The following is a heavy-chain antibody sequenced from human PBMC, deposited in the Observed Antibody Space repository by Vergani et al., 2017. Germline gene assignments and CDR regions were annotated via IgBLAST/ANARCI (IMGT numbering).Heavy chain of an antibody. V-gene: IGHV4-59*08. CDR2: IYYSGST. J-gene: IGHJ6*02. Sequence: QVQLQESGPGLVKPSETLSLTCTVSGGSISSYYWSWIRQPPGKGLEWIGYIYYSGSTNYNPSLTSRVTISVDTSKNQFSLKLSSVTAADTAVYYCASSSGGRYYYGMDVWGQGTTVTVSS. D-gene: IGHD2-15*01. CDR1: GGSISSYY. CDR3: ASSSGGRYYYGMDV.